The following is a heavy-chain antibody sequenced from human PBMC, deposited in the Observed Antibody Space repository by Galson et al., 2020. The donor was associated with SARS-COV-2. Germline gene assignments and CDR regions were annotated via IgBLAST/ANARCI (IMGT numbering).Heavy chain of an antibody. V-gene: IGHV3-7*01. CDR2: IKHDGSEK. D-gene: IGHD2-2*01. Sequence: QLGEFLKISCEASGFTFSNYWMNWVRQAPGKGLEWVANIKHDGSEKYYVDSVKGRFTISRDNAENSLFLQMNSLRAEDTAMYYCARGYEGYHVLFDCYYYDIMDVWGRGTTVTVSS. J-gene: IGHJ6*03. CDR3: ARGYEGYHVLFDCYYYDIMDV. CDR1: GFTFSNYW.